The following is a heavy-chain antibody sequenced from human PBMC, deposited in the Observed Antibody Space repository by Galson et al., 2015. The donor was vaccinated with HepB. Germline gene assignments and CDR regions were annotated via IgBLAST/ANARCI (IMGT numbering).Heavy chain of an antibody. CDR3: ARDRRYSGSYPAED. V-gene: IGHV3-30*04. J-gene: IGHJ4*02. Sequence: SLRLSCAASGFTFSSYAMHWVRQAPGKGLEWVAVISYDGSNKYYADSVKGRFTISRDNSKNTLYLQMNSLRAEDTAVYYCARDRRYSGSYPAEDWGQGTLVTVSS. CDR1: GFTFSSYA. CDR2: ISYDGSNK. D-gene: IGHD1-26*01.